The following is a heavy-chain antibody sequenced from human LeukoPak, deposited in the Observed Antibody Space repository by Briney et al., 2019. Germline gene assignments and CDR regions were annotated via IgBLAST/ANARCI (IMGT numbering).Heavy chain of an antibody. V-gene: IGHV3-30*02. Sequence: GGSLRLSCAASGFTFSSYGMHWVRQAPGKGLEWVAFIRYDGSNKYYADSVKGRFTISRDNSKNTLYLQMNSLRAEDTAAYYCAKDYSSGWYGGNDAFDIWGQGTMVTVSS. CDR1: GFTFSSYG. CDR3: AKDYSSGWYGGNDAFDI. J-gene: IGHJ3*02. CDR2: IRYDGSNK. D-gene: IGHD6-19*01.